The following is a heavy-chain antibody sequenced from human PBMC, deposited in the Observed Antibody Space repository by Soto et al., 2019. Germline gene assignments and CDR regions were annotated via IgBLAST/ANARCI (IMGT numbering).Heavy chain of an antibody. CDR1: GYTFTSYG. V-gene: IGHV1-18*01. CDR3: ARAPQTVAGAGIWY. J-gene: IGHJ4*02. CDR2: ISGYNGDT. Sequence: GASVKVSCKASGYTFTSYGISWVRQAPGQGLEWMGWISGYNGDTNYAQKYQGRVTMTTDRSTSTAYMELRSLRSDDTAVYYCARAPQTVAGAGIWYWGEGTLVT. D-gene: IGHD6-13*01.